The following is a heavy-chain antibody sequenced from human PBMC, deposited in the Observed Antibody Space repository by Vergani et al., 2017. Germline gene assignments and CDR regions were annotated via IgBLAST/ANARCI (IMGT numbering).Heavy chain of an antibody. Sequence: EVQLLESGGGLVQPGGSLRLSCAASGFTFSSYAMSWVRQAPGKGLEWVSAISGSGGSTYYADSVKGRFTISRDNAKNSLYLQMNSLRAEDTAVYYCARAGQQLVRGTFDYWGQGTLVTVSS. V-gene: IGHV3-23*01. J-gene: IGHJ4*02. CDR2: ISGSGGST. CDR3: ARAGQQLVRGTFDY. D-gene: IGHD6-13*01. CDR1: GFTFSSYA.